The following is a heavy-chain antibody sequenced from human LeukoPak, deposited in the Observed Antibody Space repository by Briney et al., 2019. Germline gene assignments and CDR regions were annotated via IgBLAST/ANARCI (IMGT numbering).Heavy chain of an antibody. D-gene: IGHD3-22*01. Sequence: GASVKVSCKASGYTFTGYYMHWVRQAPGQGLEWMGWINPNSGGTNYAQKFQGRVTMTRDRSISTAYMELSRLRSDDTAVYYCARDRAITMIVVGGFDPWGQGTLVTVSS. CDR2: INPNSGGT. J-gene: IGHJ5*02. CDR3: ARDRAITMIVVGGFDP. V-gene: IGHV1-2*02. CDR1: GYTFTGYY.